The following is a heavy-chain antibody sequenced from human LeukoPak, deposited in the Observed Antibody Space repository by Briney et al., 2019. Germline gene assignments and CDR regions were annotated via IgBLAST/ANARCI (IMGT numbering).Heavy chain of an antibody. D-gene: IGHD3-3*01. J-gene: IGHJ4*02. CDR3: ARGLIPIFATGLGY. CDR1: GFTFSSYG. CDR2: ISYDGSNK. V-gene: IGHV3-30*03. Sequence: GGSLRLSCAASGFTFSSYGMHWVRQAPGKGLEWVAVISYDGSNKYYADSVKGRFTISRDNSEDMPYLQMDSLRAEDTAVFYCARGLIPIFATGLGYWGQGTLVTVSS.